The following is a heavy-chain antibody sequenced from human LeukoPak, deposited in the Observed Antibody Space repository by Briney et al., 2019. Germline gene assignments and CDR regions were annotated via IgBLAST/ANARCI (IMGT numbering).Heavy chain of an antibody. CDR3: AKDPGDSSGYYQR. CDR2: IRYDGSNK. CDR1: GFTFRSYG. D-gene: IGHD3-22*01. J-gene: IGHJ4*02. V-gene: IGHV3-30*02. Sequence: PGGSLRLSCAASGFTFRSYGMHWVRQAPGKGLEWVAFIRYDGSNKYYADSVKGRFTISRDNSKNTLYLQMNSLRAEDTAVYYCAKDPGDSSGYYQRWGQGTLVTVSS.